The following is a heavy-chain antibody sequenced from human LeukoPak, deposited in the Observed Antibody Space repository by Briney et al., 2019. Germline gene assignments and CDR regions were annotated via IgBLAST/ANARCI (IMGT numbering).Heavy chain of an antibody. CDR3: AREGRVRWYDY. J-gene: IGHJ4*02. CDR1: GFTFSSYA. Sequence: GGSLRLSCAASGFTFSSYAMHWVRQAPGNGLEWVAVISYDGSNKYYADSVKGRFTISRDNSKNTLYLQMNSLRAEDTAVYYCAREGRVRWYDYWGQGTLVTVSS. V-gene: IGHV3-30-3*01. D-gene: IGHD4-23*01. CDR2: ISYDGSNK.